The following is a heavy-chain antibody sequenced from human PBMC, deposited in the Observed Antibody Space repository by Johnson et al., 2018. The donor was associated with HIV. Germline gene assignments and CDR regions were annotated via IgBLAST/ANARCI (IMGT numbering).Heavy chain of an antibody. D-gene: IGHD1-7*01. Sequence: VQLVESGGGLIQPGGSLRLSCAVSGVTVSSNYMHWVRKAPGKGLEWLSVLYSGGRTHYADSVKGRFTISRDNSKNTLFLQMNSLRAEDTAVYYCARDTVRGELELPDGFDIWGQGTMVTVSS. J-gene: IGHJ3*02. CDR2: LYSGGRT. V-gene: IGHV3-53*01. CDR1: GVTVSSNY. CDR3: ARDTVRGELELPDGFDI.